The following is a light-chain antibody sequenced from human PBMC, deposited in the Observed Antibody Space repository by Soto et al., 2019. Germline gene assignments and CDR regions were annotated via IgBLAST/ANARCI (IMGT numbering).Light chain of an antibody. CDR2: GAS. J-gene: IGKJ3*01. CDR1: QSVSSSY. Sequence: EIVLTQSPGTLSLSPGERATLSCRASQSVSSSYLGWYQQNPGQAPRLLIYGASTRATGIPDRFSGRGSGRDFTQAISRLEPGDFAVYYCQQYGSSIFTFGPGTKVDIK. CDR3: QQYGSSIFT. V-gene: IGKV3-20*01.